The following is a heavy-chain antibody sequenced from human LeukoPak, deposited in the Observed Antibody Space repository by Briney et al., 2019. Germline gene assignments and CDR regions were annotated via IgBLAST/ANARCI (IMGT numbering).Heavy chain of an antibody. CDR1: GFTFYDYA. J-gene: IGHJ4*02. CDR3: AKDKHFDWLLYYFDY. V-gene: IGHV3-9*03. CDR2: NSWNSGSI. D-gene: IGHD3-9*01. Sequence: PGRSLRLYCAASGFTFYDYAMHWVRKAPGKGLEWVSGNSWNSGSIGYADSVKGRFTISRDNAKNSLYLQMNSLRAEDMDLYYCAKDKHFDWLLYYFDYWGQGTLVTVSS.